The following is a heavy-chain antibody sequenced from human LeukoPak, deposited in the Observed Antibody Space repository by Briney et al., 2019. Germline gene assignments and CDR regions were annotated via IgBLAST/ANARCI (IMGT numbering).Heavy chain of an antibody. CDR1: GFTFSGSA. Sequence: GGSLRLSCAASGFTFSGSAMHWVRQASGKGLEWVGRIRSKANSYATAYAASVKGRFTISRDDSKNTAYLQMNSLKTEDTAVYYCTTTFVLRFFDYWGQGTLVTVSS. D-gene: IGHD3-3*01. CDR2: IRSKANSYAT. V-gene: IGHV3-73*01. J-gene: IGHJ4*02. CDR3: TTTFVLRFFDY.